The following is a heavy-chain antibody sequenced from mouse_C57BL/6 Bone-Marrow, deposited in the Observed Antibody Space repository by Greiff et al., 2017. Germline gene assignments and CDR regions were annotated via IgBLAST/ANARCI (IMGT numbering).Heavy chain of an antibody. CDR3: AKNSCSYGYWYFDV. Sequence: VKLVESGPGLVQPSQSLSITCTVSGFSLTSYGVHWVRQSPGQGLEWLGVIWRGGSTDYNAAFMSRLSITKANSKSQVFFKMNSLQADDTAIYYCAKNSCSYGYWYFDVWGTGTTVTVSS. CDR1: GFSLTSYG. J-gene: IGHJ1*03. CDR2: IWRGGST. V-gene: IGHV2-5*01. D-gene: IGHD1-1*01.